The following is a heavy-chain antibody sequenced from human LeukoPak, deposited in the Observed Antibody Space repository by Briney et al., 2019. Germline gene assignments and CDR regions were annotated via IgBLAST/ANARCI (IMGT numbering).Heavy chain of an antibody. CDR3: ANGGDPYYFYYGMDV. V-gene: IGHV3-23*01. CDR2: ISGSGDTT. J-gene: IGHJ6*02. Sequence: PGGSLRLSCAASGFTFSSYAMSWVCQAPGEGLEWVSAISGSGDTTYYGDSVKGRFTVSRDNSKNTLFLQMNSLRAEDTAVYYCANGGDPYYFYYGMDVWGQGTTVTVSS. CDR1: GFTFSSYA.